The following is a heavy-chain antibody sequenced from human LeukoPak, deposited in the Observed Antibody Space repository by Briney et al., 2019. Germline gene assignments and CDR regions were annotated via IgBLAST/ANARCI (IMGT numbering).Heavy chain of an antibody. V-gene: IGHV3-30*18. Sequence: GGSLRLSCAASGFTFSSYGMHWVRQAPGKGLEWVAVISYDGSNKYYADSVKGRFTISRDNSKNTLYLQMNSLRAEDTAVYYCAKIAAASDYWGQGTLVTVSS. CDR3: AKIAAASDY. CDR1: GFTFSSYG. J-gene: IGHJ4*02. CDR2: ISYDGSNK. D-gene: IGHD6-13*01.